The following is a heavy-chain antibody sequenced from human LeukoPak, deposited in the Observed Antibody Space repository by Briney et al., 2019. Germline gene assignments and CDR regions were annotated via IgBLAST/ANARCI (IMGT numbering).Heavy chain of an antibody. CDR3: ARGSGTYYPLYFDY. Sequence: GGSLRLSCAASGFTFSSYSMHWVRQAPGKGLEYVSAISSNGGSTYYANSAKGRFTISRDNSKNTLYLQIGSLRAEDMAVYYCARGSGTYYPLYFDYWGQGTLVTVSS. CDR1: GFTFSSYS. CDR2: ISSNGGST. V-gene: IGHV3-64*01. J-gene: IGHJ4*02. D-gene: IGHD1-26*01.